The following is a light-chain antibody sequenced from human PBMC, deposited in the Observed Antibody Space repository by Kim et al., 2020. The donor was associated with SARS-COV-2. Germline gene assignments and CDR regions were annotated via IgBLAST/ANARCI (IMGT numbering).Light chain of an antibody. Sequence: SSSLGDRVTIPCRASQNVNSWLAWYQQKAGKAPKLLIYAASSLASGVPSRFSGRGSGTEFTFTITSLQPDDFATYYCQQYNDDASFGQGTKLEI. V-gene: IGKV1-5*01. CDR1: QNVNSW. CDR2: AAS. CDR3: QQYNDDAS. J-gene: IGKJ2*01.